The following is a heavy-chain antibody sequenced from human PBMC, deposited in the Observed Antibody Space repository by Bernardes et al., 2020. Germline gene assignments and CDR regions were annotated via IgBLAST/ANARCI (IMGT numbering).Heavy chain of an antibody. CDR1: GFTFSDYY. Sequence: GGSLRLSCAASGFTFSDYYMSWIRQAPGKGLEWVSYISSSGSTIYYADSVKGRFTISRDNAKNSLYLQMNSLRAEDTAVYYCAREGPDYDFWSRNLEGDYWGQGTLVTVSS. CDR3: AREGPDYDFWSRNLEGDY. J-gene: IGHJ4*02. CDR2: ISSSGSTI. V-gene: IGHV3-11*01. D-gene: IGHD3-3*01.